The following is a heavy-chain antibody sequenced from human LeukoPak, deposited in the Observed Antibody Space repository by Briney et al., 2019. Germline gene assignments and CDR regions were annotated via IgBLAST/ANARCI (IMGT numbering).Heavy chain of an antibody. CDR3: ARVRDGYNDAYDN. CDR1: GYTFTSYY. J-gene: IGHJ3*02. V-gene: IGHV1-46*01. CDR2: INPSDSST. Sequence: ASVKVSCKASGYTFTSYYMHWVRQAPGQGLEWMGIINPSDSSTIYAQNFQGRVTMTRDMSTSTVYMELSSLRSEDTAVYYCARVRDGYNDAYDNWGQGTMVTVHS. D-gene: IGHD5-24*01.